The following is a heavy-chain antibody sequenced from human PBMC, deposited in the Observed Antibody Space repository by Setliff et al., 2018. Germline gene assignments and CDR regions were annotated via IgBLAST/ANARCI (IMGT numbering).Heavy chain of an antibody. V-gene: IGHV3-7*01. J-gene: IGHJ3*02. CDR2: IKQDGSEK. D-gene: IGHD2-15*01. Sequence: ETLSLTCTVSGGSISDYYWSWIRQAPGKGLEWVANIKQDGSEKYYVDSVKGRFTISRDKHLLYLQMNSLRAEDTAVYYCARPGGGWRSFDIWGQGTVVTVSS. CDR3: ARPGGGWRSFDI. CDR1: GGSISDYY.